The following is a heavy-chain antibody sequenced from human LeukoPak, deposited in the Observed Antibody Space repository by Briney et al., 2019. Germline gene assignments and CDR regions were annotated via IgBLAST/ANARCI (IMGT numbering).Heavy chain of an antibody. Sequence: GGSLRLSCAASGFTFTTYAMSWVRQAPGKGLEWVSGVTGSGGSTYYADSVKGRFTISRDNSKNTVSLQMNSLRAEDTAVYYCAKGPNFWLTPIASPIWGQGTMVTVSS. V-gene: IGHV3-23*01. CDR1: GFTFTTYA. CDR3: AKGPNFWLTPIASPI. CDR2: VTGSGGST. D-gene: IGHD3-3*01. J-gene: IGHJ3*02.